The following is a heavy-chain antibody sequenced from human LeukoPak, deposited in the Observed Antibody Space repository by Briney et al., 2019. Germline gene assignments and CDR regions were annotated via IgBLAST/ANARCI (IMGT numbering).Heavy chain of an antibody. J-gene: IGHJ3*02. CDR2: MNPNSGNT. D-gene: IGHD6-13*01. V-gene: IGHV1-8*01. Sequence: ASVKVSCNASGYTFTSYDINWVRQATGQGLEWMGGMNPNSGNTGYAQKFQGRVTMTRNTSISTAYMELSSLRSEDTAVYYCAGIAAAPAAFDIWGQGTMVTVSS. CDR1: GYTFTSYD. CDR3: AGIAAAPAAFDI.